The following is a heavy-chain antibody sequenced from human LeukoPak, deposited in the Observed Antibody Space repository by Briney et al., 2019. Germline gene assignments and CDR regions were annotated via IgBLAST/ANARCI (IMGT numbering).Heavy chain of an antibody. J-gene: IGHJ4*02. V-gene: IGHV3-11*01. D-gene: IGHD3-10*01. CDR3: TTYGSGRKFDY. CDR1: GFTFSDYY. CDR2: ISSSGSTI. Sequence: GGSLRLSCAASGFTFSDYYMNWVRQAPGKGLEWVSYISSSGSTIYYADSVKGRFTISRDNAKNSLYLQMNSLKSEDTAVYYCTTYGSGRKFDYWGQGILVTVSS.